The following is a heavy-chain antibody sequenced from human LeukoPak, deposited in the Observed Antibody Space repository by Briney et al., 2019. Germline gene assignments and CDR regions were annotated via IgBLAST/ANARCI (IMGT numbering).Heavy chain of an antibody. D-gene: IGHD6-13*01. J-gene: IGHJ5*02. CDR2: INPDSDDT. V-gene: IGHV1-2*02. Sequence: ASVKVSCKASGYSLTNYYLHWARQAPGEGLEWMGWINPDSDDTRSAEKFQGRVTMTRDPSVNTAYMELSGLSSDDTAVYYCARDRAAGGSHNWFDPWGQGTLVTVSS. CDR1: GYSLTNYY. CDR3: ARDRAAGGSHNWFDP.